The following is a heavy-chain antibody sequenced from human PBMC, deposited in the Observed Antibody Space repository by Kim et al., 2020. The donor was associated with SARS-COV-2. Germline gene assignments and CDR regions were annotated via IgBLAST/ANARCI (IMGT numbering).Heavy chain of an antibody. V-gene: IGHV4-31*03. J-gene: IGHJ5*02. CDR2: IYYSGST. Sequence: SETLSLTCTVSGGSISSGGYYWSWIRQHPGKGLEWIGYIYYSGSTYYNPSLKSRVTISVDTSKNQFSLKLSSVTAADTAVYYCARGNIVVVVAATDVCRRRWFDPWGQGTLVTVSS. CDR1: GGSISSGGYY. D-gene: IGHD2-15*01. CDR3: ARGNIVVVVAATDVCRRRWFDP.